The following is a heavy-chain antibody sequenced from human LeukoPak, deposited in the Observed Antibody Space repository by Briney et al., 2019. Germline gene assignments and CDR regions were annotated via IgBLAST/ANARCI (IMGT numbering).Heavy chain of an antibody. Sequence: SETLSLTCAVYGGSFSGYYWSWIRQPPGKGLEWIGEINHSGSTNYNPSLKRRVTISVDTSKNQFSLKLSSVTAADTAVYYCARAPYYYGSGAFDYWGQGTLVTVSS. CDR3: ARAPYYYGSGAFDY. V-gene: IGHV4-34*01. CDR2: INHSGST. D-gene: IGHD3-10*01. CDR1: GGSFSGYY. J-gene: IGHJ4*02.